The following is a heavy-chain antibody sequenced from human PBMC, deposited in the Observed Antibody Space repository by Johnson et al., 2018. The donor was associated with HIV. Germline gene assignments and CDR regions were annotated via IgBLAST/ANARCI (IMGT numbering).Heavy chain of an antibody. CDR3: AKVGGTTILRDAFDI. J-gene: IGHJ3*02. CDR1: GFTFSSYA. CDR2: ISYDGSNT. Sequence: QVQLVESGGGVVQPGRSLRLSCAASGFTFSSYAMHWVRQAPGKGLEWVAVISYDGSNTYYADSVKGRFTISRDNSKNTLYLQMNSLRAEDTAVYYCAKVGGTTILRDAFDIWGQGTMVTVSS. D-gene: IGHD1-1*01. V-gene: IGHV3-30*04.